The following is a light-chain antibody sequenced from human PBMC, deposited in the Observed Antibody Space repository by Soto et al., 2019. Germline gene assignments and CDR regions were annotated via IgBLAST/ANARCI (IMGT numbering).Light chain of an antibody. Sequence: QSVLTQPPSVSGSPGQSVTISCTGTSSDIGIYDRVSWYQQTPGTAPKLMIYEVTNRPSGVPDRFSGSKSGTTASLTISGLQAEDEAGYYCSSYTSSNTVLFGGGTKDTVL. CDR1: SSDIGIYDR. J-gene: IGLJ2*01. CDR2: EVT. V-gene: IGLV2-18*02. CDR3: SSYTSSNTVL.